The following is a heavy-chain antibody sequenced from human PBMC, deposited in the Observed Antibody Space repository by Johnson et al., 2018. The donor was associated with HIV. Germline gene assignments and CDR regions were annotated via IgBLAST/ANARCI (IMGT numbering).Heavy chain of an antibody. J-gene: IGHJ3*02. D-gene: IGHD5-12*01. V-gene: IGHV3-30*02. CDR1: GFTFSSYG. CDR3: AKDGYSGYDDAFDI. CDR2: IWYDGSNK. Sequence: QVQLVESGGGVVRPGGSLRLSCAASGFTFSSYGMHWVRQAPGKGLEWVAVIWYDGSNKYYADSVKGRFTISRDNSKNTLYLQMNSLRAEDTAVYYCAKDGYSGYDDAFDIWGQGTMVTVSS.